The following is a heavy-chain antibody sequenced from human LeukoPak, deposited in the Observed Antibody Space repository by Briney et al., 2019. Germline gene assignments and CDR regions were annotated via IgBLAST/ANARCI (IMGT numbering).Heavy chain of an antibody. V-gene: IGHV1-2*02. Sequence: ASVKVSCKASGYTFTGYYMHWVRQAPGQGLEWMGWINPNSGGTNYAQKFQGRVTMTRDTSISTAYMELSRLRSDDTAVYYCARSDYDILTGQDSDAFDIWGQGTMVTVSS. CDR2: INPNSGGT. CDR1: GYTFTGYY. CDR3: ARSDYDILTGQDSDAFDI. D-gene: IGHD3-9*01. J-gene: IGHJ3*02.